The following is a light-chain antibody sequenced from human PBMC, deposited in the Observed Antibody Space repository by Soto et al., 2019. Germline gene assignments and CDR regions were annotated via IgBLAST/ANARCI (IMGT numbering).Light chain of an antibody. CDR2: LNRDGSH. Sequence: QLVLTQSPSASASLGVSVKLTCTLSSGHSNYAITWHQQQPEKGPRYLMQLNRDGSHTKGDGIPDRFSGSSSGAERYLTISSLQSEDEADYYCQTWDTGGIVLFGGGTKLTVL. J-gene: IGLJ2*01. V-gene: IGLV4-69*01. CDR1: SGHSNYA. CDR3: QTWDTGGIVL.